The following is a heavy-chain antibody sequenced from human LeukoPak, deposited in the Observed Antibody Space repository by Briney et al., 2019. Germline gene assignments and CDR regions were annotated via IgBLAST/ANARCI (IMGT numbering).Heavy chain of an antibody. Sequence: PGGSLRLSCAGSGFTFSSYSMNWVRQAPGKGLEWVSSISSSSSYIYYADSVKGRFTISRDNAKNSLYLQMNSLRAEDTAVYYCAKDNEHYYYYGMDVWGQGTTVTVSS. CDR3: AKDNEHYYYYGMDV. CDR1: GFTFSSYS. J-gene: IGHJ6*02. CDR2: ISSSSSYI. V-gene: IGHV3-21*01.